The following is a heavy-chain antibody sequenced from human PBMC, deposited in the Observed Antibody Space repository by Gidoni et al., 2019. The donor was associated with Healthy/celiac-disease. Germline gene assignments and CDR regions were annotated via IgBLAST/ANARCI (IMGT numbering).Heavy chain of an antibody. CDR2: ISGSSGST. Sequence: EVQLLESGGGLVQPGGSLRLSCAASGFTFSSYAMSWVRQAPGKGLEWVSAISGSSGSTYYADSVKGRFTISRDNSKNTLYLQMNSLRAEDTAVYYCAKDRTKSLAGTPLDYWGQGTLVTVSS. CDR1: GFTFSSYA. V-gene: IGHV3-23*01. J-gene: IGHJ4*02. CDR3: AKDRTKSLAGTPLDY. D-gene: IGHD6-19*01.